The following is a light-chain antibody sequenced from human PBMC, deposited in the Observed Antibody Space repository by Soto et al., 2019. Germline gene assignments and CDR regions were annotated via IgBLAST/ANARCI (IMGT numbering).Light chain of an antibody. CDR2: GAS. J-gene: IGKJ4*01. CDR3: QQRINWPLT. V-gene: IGKV3-11*01. CDR1: QSISSH. Sequence: EIVLTQSPATLSLSPGERATLSCGASQSISSHLAWYQQKPGQAPRLLIYGASNRATGIPARFSGSGSGTDFTLTISSLEPEDFAVYYCQQRINWPLTFGGGTKVEIK.